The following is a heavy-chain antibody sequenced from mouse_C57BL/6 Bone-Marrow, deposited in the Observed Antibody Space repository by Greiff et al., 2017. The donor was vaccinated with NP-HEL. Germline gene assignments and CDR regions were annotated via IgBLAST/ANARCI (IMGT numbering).Heavy chain of an antibody. J-gene: IGHJ2*01. D-gene: IGHD3-2*02. Sequence: VKLLESGAELVRPGTSVKVSCKASGYAFTNYLIEWVKQRPGQGLEWIGVINPGSGGTNYNEKFKGKATLTADKSSSTAYMQLSSLTSEDSAVYFCARSSGQLRLRYWGQGTTLTVSS. CDR3: ARSSGQLRLRY. CDR2: INPGSGGT. CDR1: GYAFTNYL. V-gene: IGHV1-54*01.